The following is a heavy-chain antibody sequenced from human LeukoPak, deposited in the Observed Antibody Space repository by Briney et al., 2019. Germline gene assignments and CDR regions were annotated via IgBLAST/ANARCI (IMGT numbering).Heavy chain of an antibody. V-gene: IGHV4-39*01. J-gene: IGHJ5*02. Sequence: SETLSLTCTVSGGSISSSSYYWGWIRQPPGKGLEWIGSIYYSGSTYYNPSLKSRVTISVDTSKNQFSLKLSSVTAADTAVYYCARGRGYSPNWFDPWGQGTLVTVSS. CDR2: IYYSGST. CDR1: GGSISSSSYY. D-gene: IGHD5-18*01. CDR3: ARGRGYSPNWFDP.